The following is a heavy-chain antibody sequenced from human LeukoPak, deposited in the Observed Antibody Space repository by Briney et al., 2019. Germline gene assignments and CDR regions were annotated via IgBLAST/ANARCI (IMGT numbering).Heavy chain of an antibody. V-gene: IGHV4-59*01. CDR1: GGSISSYY. D-gene: IGHD2-21*02. CDR3: ASDKVVTATGWFDP. Sequence: SETLSLTCTVSGGSISSYYWSWIRQPPGKGLEWIGYISYSGTTIYNPSLKSRVTISVDTSKNQFSLSLTSVTAADTAVYYCASDKVVTATGWFDPWGQGILVTVSS. J-gene: IGHJ5*02. CDR2: ISYSGTT.